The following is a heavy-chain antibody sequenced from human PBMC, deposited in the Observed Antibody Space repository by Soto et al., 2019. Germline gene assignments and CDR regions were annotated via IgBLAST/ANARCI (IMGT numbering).Heavy chain of an antibody. J-gene: IGHJ4*02. Sequence: QVQLVESGGGVVQPGRSLRLSCAASGFTFSSYGMHWVRQAPGKGLEWVAVISYDGGNKYYADYVKGRFTISRDNSKNTLYLQMNSLRAEETAVYYCAKARRDGYNPRYFDYWGQGTLVTVSS. D-gene: IGHD5-12*01. CDR1: GFTFSSYG. V-gene: IGHV3-30*18. CDR2: ISYDGGNK. CDR3: AKARRDGYNPRYFDY.